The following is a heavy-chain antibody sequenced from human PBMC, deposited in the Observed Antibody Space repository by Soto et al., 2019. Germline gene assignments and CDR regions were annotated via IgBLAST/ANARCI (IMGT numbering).Heavy chain of an antibody. CDR2: ISPDNGNT. CDR1: GYTFTIYG. J-gene: IGHJ6*04. V-gene: IGHV1-18*01. CDR3: TRAIGSSGFAGIDV. D-gene: IGHD5-12*01. Sequence: QVQLVQSGGEVKKPGASVKVSCKASGYTFTIYGINWVRQAPGQGLGWMGWISPDNGNTNYAQKLQGRVPMTTVTATRTPCMALRRLRSDDRAVYCCTRAIGSSGFAGIDVWGSGTTVSVSS.